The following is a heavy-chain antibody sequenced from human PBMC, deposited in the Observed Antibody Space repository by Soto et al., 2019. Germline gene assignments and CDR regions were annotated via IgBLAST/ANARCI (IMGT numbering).Heavy chain of an antibody. Sequence: QVQLVQSGAEVKKPGASVKVSCKASGYRFQTYGMTWVRQDPGQGLEWMGWISAYSVDTYTTQKFQDRVTMTTDTSTGTAYMELRGLRSDDTAVYYCARGHEVIRGALDVWGQGTTVTVSS. D-gene: IGHD2-21*01. CDR1: GYRFQTYG. CDR2: ISAYSVDT. V-gene: IGHV1-18*01. CDR3: ARGHEVIRGALDV. J-gene: IGHJ6*02.